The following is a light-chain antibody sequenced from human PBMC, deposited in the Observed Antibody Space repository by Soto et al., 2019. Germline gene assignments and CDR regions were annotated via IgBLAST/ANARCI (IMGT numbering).Light chain of an antibody. CDR1: QSLSNNY. Sequence: EIVLTQSPGTLSLSPGERATLSCRASQSLSNNYLAWYQQKPGQAPRLLIYGASNRASGIPDRFSASGSGTDFTLTISRLEPEDFAVYCCQHFGDSPMYTFGQGTKLEIK. CDR2: GAS. CDR3: QHFGDSPMYT. J-gene: IGKJ2*01. V-gene: IGKV3-20*01.